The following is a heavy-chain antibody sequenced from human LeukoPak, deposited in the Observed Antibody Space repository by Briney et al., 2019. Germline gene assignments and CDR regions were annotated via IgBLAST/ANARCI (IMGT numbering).Heavy chain of an antibody. CDR3: ARDGWFGESYFDY. CDR1: GFTFSSYS. V-gene: IGHV3-21*01. Sequence: PGGSLRLSCAASGFTFSSYSMNWVRQAPGKGLEWVSSISSSSSYIYYADSVKGRFTISRDNAKHSLYLQMNSLRAEDTAVYYCARDGWFGESYFDYWGQGTLVTVSS. D-gene: IGHD3-10*01. J-gene: IGHJ4*02. CDR2: ISSSSSYI.